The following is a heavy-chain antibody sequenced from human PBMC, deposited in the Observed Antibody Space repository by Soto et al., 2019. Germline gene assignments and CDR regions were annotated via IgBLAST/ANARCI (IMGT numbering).Heavy chain of an antibody. D-gene: IGHD3-3*01. CDR2: ISYDGSNK. Sequence: LRLSCAASGFTFSSYGMHWVRQAPGKGLEWVAVISYDGSNKYYADSVKGRFTISRDNSKNTLYLQMNSLRAEDTAVYYCAKAPPADFWSGYWRYFDYWGQGTLVTVSS. CDR3: AKAPPADFWSGYWRYFDY. J-gene: IGHJ4*02. CDR1: GFTFSSYG. V-gene: IGHV3-30*18.